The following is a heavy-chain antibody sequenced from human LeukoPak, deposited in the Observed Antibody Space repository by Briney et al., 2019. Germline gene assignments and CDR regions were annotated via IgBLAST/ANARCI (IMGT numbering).Heavy chain of an antibody. CDR2: INHGGST. CDR3: ARAPHAITIAVAGTLGAFDI. Sequence: SETLSLTCAVYGGSFSGYYWSWIRQPPGKGLEWIGEINHGGSTNYNPSLKSRVTISVDTSKNQFSLKLSSVTAADTAVYYCARAPHAITIAVAGTLGAFDIWGQGTMVTVSS. V-gene: IGHV4-34*01. D-gene: IGHD6-19*01. CDR1: GGSFSGYY. J-gene: IGHJ3*02.